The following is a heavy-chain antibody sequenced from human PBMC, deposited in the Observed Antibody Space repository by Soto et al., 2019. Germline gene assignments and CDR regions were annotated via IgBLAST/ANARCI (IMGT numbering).Heavy chain of an antibody. CDR2: IGAAGDT. CDR3: AKSSTASLTSFGS. Sequence: PGGSLRLSCATSGFTFSTFDMHWVRQVTGKGLEWVSAIGAAGDTYYPGSVKGRFTISRENAKNSLYLQMSSLTAGDTAVYFCAKSSTASLTSFGSWGQGSLVTVS. J-gene: IGHJ4*02. CDR1: GFTFSTFD. D-gene: IGHD2-21*02. V-gene: IGHV3-13*01.